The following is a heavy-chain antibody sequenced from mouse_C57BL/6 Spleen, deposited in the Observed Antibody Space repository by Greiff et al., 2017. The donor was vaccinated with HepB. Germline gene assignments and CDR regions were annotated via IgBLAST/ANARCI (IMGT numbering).Heavy chain of an antibody. D-gene: IGHD2-4*01. V-gene: IGHV5-9*01. Sequence: EVQVVESGGGLVKPGGSLKLSCAASGFTFSSYTMSWVRQTPEKRLEWVATISGGGGNTYYPDSVKGRFTISRDNAKNTLYLQMSSLRSEDTALYYCARPEGYDYDEDFAYWGQGTLVTVSA. J-gene: IGHJ3*01. CDR2: ISGGGGNT. CDR1: GFTFSSYT. CDR3: ARPEGYDYDEDFAY.